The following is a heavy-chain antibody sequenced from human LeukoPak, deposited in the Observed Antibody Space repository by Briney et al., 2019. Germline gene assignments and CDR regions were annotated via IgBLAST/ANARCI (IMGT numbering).Heavy chain of an antibody. D-gene: IGHD3-10*01. CDR2: ISSSSSYT. CDR3: ATGSGHYYGSGSYPAY. Sequence: GGSLRLSCAASGFTFSDYYMSWIRQAPGKGLEWVSYISSSSSYTNYANSVKGRFTISRDNAKNSLYLQMNSLRAEDTAVYYCATGSGHYYGSGSYPAYWGQGTLVTVSS. V-gene: IGHV3-11*06. J-gene: IGHJ4*02. CDR1: GFTFSDYY.